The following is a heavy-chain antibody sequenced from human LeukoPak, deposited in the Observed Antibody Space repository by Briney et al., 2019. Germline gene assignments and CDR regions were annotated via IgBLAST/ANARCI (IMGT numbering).Heavy chain of an antibody. CDR2: IYNSGDT. D-gene: IGHD1-1*01. Sequence: SETLSLTCTVSGGSVSRGTDYWSWVRQPAGKGLEWIGRIYNSGDTNYKTSLKGRVTILLDTSRNQFSLKLTSVTAADTAVYFCARESYRTNYYMDVWGTGTTVTVSS. CDR1: GGSVSRGTDY. J-gene: IGHJ6*03. CDR3: ARESYRTNYYMDV. V-gene: IGHV4-61*02.